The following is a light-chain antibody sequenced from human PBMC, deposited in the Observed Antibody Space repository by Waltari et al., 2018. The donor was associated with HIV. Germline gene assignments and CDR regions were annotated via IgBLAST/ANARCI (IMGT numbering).Light chain of an antibody. V-gene: IGKV2-28*01. CDR1: QSLLHSNGYTY. J-gene: IGKJ3*01. CDR3: MQALQTPRT. Sequence: EIVMTQSPLSLPVTPGEPASISCRSSQSLLHSNGYTYLDWYLQKPGQSPRLLFYLTSNRASGVPDRFSGSGSGTDFTLKISRVEAEDVGVYYCMQALQTPRTFGPGTKVEIK. CDR2: LTS.